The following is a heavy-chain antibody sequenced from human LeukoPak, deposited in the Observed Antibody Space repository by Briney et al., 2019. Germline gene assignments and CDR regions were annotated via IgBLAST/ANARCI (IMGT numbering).Heavy chain of an antibody. CDR1: GYTFTGYY. D-gene: IGHD2-15*01. V-gene: IGHV1-2*02. Sequence: ASVKVSCKASGYTFTGYYMHWVRQAPGQGLEWMGWINPNSGDADSGQKFQGRVTMTRDTSINTVYMTLKRLRYDDTAVYYCARGPLEYCSGGSCYSGRNWFDPWGQGTLATVSS. J-gene: IGHJ5*02. CDR2: INPNSGDA. CDR3: ARGPLEYCSGGSCYSGRNWFDP.